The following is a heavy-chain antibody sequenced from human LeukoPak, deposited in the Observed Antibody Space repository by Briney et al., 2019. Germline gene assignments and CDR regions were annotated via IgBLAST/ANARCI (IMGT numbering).Heavy chain of an antibody. CDR3: ARPRGITNSPDY. CDR1: GGSFSGYY. J-gene: IGHJ4*02. Sequence: SETLSLTCAVYGGSFSGYYWSWIRQPPGKGLEWIGEINHSGSTNYNPSLKSRVTISVDTSKNQFSLKLSSVTAADTAVYYCARPRGITNSPDYWGQGTLVTVSS. D-gene: IGHD3-16*01. CDR2: INHSGST. V-gene: IGHV4-34*01.